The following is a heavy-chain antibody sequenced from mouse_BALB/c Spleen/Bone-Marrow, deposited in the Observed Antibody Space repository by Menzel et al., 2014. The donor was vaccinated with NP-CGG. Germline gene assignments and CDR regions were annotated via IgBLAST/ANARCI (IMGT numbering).Heavy chain of an antibody. CDR1: GYTFTSYW. D-gene: IGHD2-14*01. CDR3: ALYYRYDYFDY. Sequence: QVQLQQSGAELAKPGASVKMSCKASGYTFTSYWMHWVKLRPGQGLEWIGYINPSTTYSAYNQKFKGKATLTADKSSSTAYMQLSSLTSEDSAVYYCALYYRYDYFDYWGQGTTLTVSS. V-gene: IGHV1-7*01. J-gene: IGHJ2*01. CDR2: INPSTTYS.